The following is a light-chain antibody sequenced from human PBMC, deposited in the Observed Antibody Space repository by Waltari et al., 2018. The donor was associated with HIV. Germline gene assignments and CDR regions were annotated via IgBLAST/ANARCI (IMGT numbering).Light chain of an antibody. V-gene: IGKV2-30*01. CDR1: EDLVDSNGNSY. Sequence: DIVMTQAPLSLPVTLGQPASISCRSSEDLVDSNGNSYLNWFLLRPGQSPRRLFFKVSNRDSGVPERFSASGSGTEFTLKIRSVEAEDVGIYFCMQDTHWPFTFGPVTTLDI. J-gene: IGKJ3*01. CDR3: MQDTHWPFT. CDR2: KVS.